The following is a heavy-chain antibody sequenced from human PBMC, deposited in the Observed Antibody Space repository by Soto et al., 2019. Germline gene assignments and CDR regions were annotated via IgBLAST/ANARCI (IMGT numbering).Heavy chain of an antibody. CDR1: GFTFSSYW. V-gene: IGHV3-74*01. CDR3: ANVLLWSFDAFDI. Sequence: GGSLRLSCAASGFTFSSYWMHWVRQAPGKRLVWVSRINSDGSSTSHADSVKGRFTISRDNAKNTLYLQMNSLRAEDTAVYYCANVLLWSFDAFDIWGQGTMVTVSS. D-gene: IGHD3-10*01. J-gene: IGHJ3*02. CDR2: INSDGSST.